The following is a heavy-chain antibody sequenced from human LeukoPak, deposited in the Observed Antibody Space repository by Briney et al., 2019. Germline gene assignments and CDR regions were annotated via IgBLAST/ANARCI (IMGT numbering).Heavy chain of an antibody. V-gene: IGHV3-23*01. Sequence: GGSLRLSCAASGFTFSSYAMNWVRQAPGKGLEWVSAISGSAGTTYYADSVKGRFTISRDNSKNTLYLQMNSLRAEDTAVYYCAKDFDGSTWFGRNYMDVWGKGTTVTVSS. J-gene: IGHJ6*03. CDR2: ISGSAGTT. CDR1: GFTFSSYA. CDR3: AKDFDGSTWFGRNYMDV. D-gene: IGHD6-13*01.